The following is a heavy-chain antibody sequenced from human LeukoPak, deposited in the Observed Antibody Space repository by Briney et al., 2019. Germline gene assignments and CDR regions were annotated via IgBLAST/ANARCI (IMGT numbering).Heavy chain of an antibody. CDR2: ITSSGRYI. CDR3: ARDLATMVRGKDWFDP. D-gene: IGHD3-10*01. V-gene: IGHV3-21*01. J-gene: IGHJ5*02. Sequence: GGSLRLSCAASGFTFSSYSLNWVRQAPGKGLEWVSSITSSGRYIYYADSVKGRFTISRDNAKNSLYLQMNSLRAEDTAVYYCARDLATMVRGKDWFDPWGQGTLVTVSS. CDR1: GFTFSSYS.